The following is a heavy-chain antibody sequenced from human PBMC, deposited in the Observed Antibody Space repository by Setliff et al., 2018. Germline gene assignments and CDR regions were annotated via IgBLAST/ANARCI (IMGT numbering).Heavy chain of an antibody. Sequence: SETLSLTCAAYGGTFSDYHWTWIRQSPEKGLEWIGEINHRGSTNYNPSLKSRVTISLDSSKNQFSLRLSSVTAADAAVYFCARESATIGEFPLYYFDKWGQGIPVTVSS. CDR1: GGTFSDYH. D-gene: IGHD3-10*01. V-gene: IGHV4-34*01. J-gene: IGHJ4*02. CDR2: INHRGST. CDR3: ARESATIGEFPLYYFDK.